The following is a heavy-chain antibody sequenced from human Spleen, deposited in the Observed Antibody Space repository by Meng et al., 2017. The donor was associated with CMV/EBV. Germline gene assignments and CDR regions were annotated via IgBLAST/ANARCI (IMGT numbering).Heavy chain of an antibody. CDR2: ISYDGSNK. D-gene: IGHD3-10*01. Sequence: GESLKISCAASGFTFSSNAMHWVRQAPGKGLEWVAVISYDGSNKYYADSVKGRFTISRDNSKNTLYLQMNSLRAEDTAVYYCARESDPSRSKMARGGLDYWGQGTLVTVSS. CDR1: GFTFSSNA. V-gene: IGHV3-30*14. CDR3: ARESDPSRSKMARGGLDY. J-gene: IGHJ4*02.